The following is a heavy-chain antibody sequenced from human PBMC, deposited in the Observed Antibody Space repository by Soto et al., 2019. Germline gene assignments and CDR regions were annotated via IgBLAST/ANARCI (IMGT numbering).Heavy chain of an antibody. CDR3: ARHNYGSGSTYFDY. D-gene: IGHD3-10*01. Sequence: TSETLSLTCTVPGCSVNIGTYYWSWIRQPPGKGLEWIGYIYYSGSTNYNPSLKSRVTISVDTSKNQFSLKLNSMTAADTAVYYCARHNYGSGSTYFDYWGQGTLVTVSS. CDR1: GCSVNIGTYY. CDR2: IYYSGST. J-gene: IGHJ4*02. V-gene: IGHV4-61*01.